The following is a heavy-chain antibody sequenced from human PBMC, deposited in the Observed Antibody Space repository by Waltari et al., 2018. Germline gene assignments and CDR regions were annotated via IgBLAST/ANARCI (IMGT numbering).Heavy chain of an antibody. CDR2: IYYSGST. CDR3: ARTVLGYPSTERDY. D-gene: IGHD2-15*01. Sequence: QLQLQESGPGLVKPSETLSLTCTVSGGSISSSSYYWGWIRQPPGKGLEWIGSIYYSGSTSYNPSLKSRVTISVDTSKNQFSLKLSSVTAADTAVYYCARTVLGYPSTERDYWGQGTLVTVSS. J-gene: IGHJ4*02. CDR1: GGSISSSSYY. V-gene: IGHV4-39*01.